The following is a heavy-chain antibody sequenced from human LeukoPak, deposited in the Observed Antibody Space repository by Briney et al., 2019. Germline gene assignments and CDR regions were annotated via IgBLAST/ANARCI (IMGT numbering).Heavy chain of an antibody. D-gene: IGHD4-23*01. CDR3: ARNFGGENYFDY. J-gene: IGHJ4*02. CDR1: GGSISNYY. V-gene: IGHV4-59*01. CDR2: IYYSGST. Sequence: SETLSLTCSVSGGSISNYYWTWIRQPPGKGLEWIGYIYYSGSTNYNPSLKSRVTMSVDMSKNQFSLKLSSVTTADTAVYYCARNFGGENYFDYWGQGTLVTVSS.